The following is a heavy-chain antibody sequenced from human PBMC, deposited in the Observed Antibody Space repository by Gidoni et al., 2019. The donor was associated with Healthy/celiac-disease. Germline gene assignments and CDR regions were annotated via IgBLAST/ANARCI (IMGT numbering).Heavy chain of an antibody. CDR3: VRRNWFDP. CDR2: IYYSGST. CDR1: GGSIISSSYY. J-gene: IGHJ5*02. Sequence: QLQLQESGPGLVKPSETLSLTCTVSGGSIISSSYYWGWLRQPPGKGLEWIGSIYYSGSTYYNPSLKRRVTISVDTSKNQFSRKLSSVTAADTAVYYCVRRNWFDPWGQGTLVTVSS. V-gene: IGHV4-39*01.